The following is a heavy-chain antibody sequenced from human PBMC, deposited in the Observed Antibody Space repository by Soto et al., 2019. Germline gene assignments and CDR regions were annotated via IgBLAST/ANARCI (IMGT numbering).Heavy chain of an antibody. CDR2: IIPIFGTA. CDR1: GGTFSSYA. Sequence: ASVKVSCKASGGTFSSYAISWVRQAPGQGLEWMGGIIPIFGTANYAQKLQGRVTITADESTSTAYMELSSLRSEDTAVYYCASGGGSSSRGYYFDYWGQGTLVTAPQ. J-gene: IGHJ4*02. V-gene: IGHV1-69*13. D-gene: IGHD6-13*01. CDR3: ASGGGSSSRGYYFDY.